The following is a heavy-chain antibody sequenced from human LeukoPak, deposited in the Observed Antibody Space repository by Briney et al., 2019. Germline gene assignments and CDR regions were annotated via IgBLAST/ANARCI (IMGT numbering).Heavy chain of an antibody. CDR1: GFTFSTFA. CDR2: IFPSGGEI. D-gene: IGHD3-22*01. J-gene: IGHJ3*02. CDR3: ARSNYYDSRSWGFDI. V-gene: IGHV3-23*01. Sequence: GGSLRLSCAASGFTFSTFAMIWVRQPPGKGLEGVSSIFPSGGEIHYADSVKGRFTISRDNSKNTLFLQMHSLRAEDPAVYYCARSNYYDSRSWGFDIWGQGTMVTVSS.